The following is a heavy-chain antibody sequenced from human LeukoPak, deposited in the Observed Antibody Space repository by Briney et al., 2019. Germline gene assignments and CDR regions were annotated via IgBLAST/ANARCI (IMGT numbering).Heavy chain of an antibody. CDR2: IYSGGST. D-gene: IGHD3-3*01. CDR1: GFTVSSNY. CDR3: ARDLLGVIIPSY. V-gene: IGHV3-66*02. Sequence: GGSLRLSCAASGFTVSSNYMSWVRQAPGKGLEWVLVIYSGGSTYYADSVKGRFTISRDNSKNTLYLQMNSLRAEDTAVYYCARDLLGVIIPSYWGQGTLVTVSS. J-gene: IGHJ4*02.